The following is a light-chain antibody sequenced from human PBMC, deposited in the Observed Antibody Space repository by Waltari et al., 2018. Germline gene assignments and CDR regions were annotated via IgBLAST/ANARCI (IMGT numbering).Light chain of an antibody. CDR1: SGSIASNF. J-gene: IGLJ2*01. CDR2: EDN. Sequence: NFMLTQPHSVSESPGKTVTISCTRSSGSIASNFVQWSQQRPGSAPTTVIYEDNQRPSGVPDRFSCSIDSSSNSASLTISGLKTEDEADYYCQSYDSSNHVVFGGGTKLTVL. CDR3: QSYDSSNHVV. V-gene: IGLV6-57*03.